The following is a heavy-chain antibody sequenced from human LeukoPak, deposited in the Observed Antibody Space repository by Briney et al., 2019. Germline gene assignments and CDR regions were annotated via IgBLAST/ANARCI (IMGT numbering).Heavy chain of an antibody. CDR3: AKRYCSSTTCFHYFDY. D-gene: IGHD2-2*01. V-gene: IGHV3-23*01. Sequence: PGGFLRLSCAASGFPFSSYTMSWVRQAPGKGLAWVSTINSNGGNTYYADSVKGRFTISRDNSRNTLSLQLDSLRAEDTAVYYCAKRYCSSTTCFHYFDYWGQGILVTVSS. CDR1: GFPFSSYT. CDR2: INSNGGNT. J-gene: IGHJ4*02.